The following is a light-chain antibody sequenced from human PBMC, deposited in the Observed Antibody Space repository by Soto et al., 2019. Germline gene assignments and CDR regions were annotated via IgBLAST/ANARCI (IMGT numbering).Light chain of an antibody. V-gene: IGKV1-39*01. CDR2: AAS. J-gene: IGKJ1*01. CDR1: QNIRTH. CDR3: QQGYTTPGT. Sequence: DIQLTQSPSSLSASVGDRVTITCRASQNIRTHLNWYQQKPGKAPKVLISAASSLQSGVPSRFSGSGSGTDFTLTISSLQPEDFATYSCQQGYTTPGTFGQGTKVEIK.